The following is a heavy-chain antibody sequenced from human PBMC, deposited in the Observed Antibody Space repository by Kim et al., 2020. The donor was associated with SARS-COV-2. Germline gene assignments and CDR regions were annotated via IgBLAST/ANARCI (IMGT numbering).Heavy chain of an antibody. Sequence: SVKVSCKASGGIFSLYAISWVRKAPGQGLEWMGGTIPIYGTRNYAQKFQGRVSITADESTTTAYMELSNLTSEDTAMYFCAKDGITGASSPIDGFDVWGQGTMVAVSS. CDR2: TIPIYGTR. CDR3: AKDGITGASSPIDGFDV. D-gene: IGHD1-20*01. V-gene: IGHV1-69*13. CDR1: GGIFSLYA. J-gene: IGHJ3*01.